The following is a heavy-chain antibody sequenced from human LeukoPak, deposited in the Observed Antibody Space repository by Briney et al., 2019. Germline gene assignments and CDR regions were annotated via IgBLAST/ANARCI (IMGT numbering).Heavy chain of an antibody. J-gene: IGHJ4*02. V-gene: IGHV4-39*01. D-gene: IGHD5-12*01. CDR3: ARIERGYSGYDPDY. CDR2: IYYSEST. CDR1: GGSISSSSYY. Sequence: SSETLSLTCTVSGGSISSSSYYWGWNRQPPGKGLEWNGSIYYSESTYYNPYLKSRVTISVDTSKNQFSLKLSSVTAADTAVYYCARIERGYSGYDPDYWGQGTLVTVSS.